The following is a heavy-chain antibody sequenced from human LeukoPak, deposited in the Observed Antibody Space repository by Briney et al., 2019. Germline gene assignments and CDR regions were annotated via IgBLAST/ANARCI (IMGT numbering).Heavy chain of an antibody. J-gene: IGHJ4*02. Sequence: SETLSLTCTVSGGSISSGTYYWVWIRQPPGKGLEWLGTVFYGGTPYYNPSLKSRVTISVDTSKNHFSLGLSSVTAADTAVYYCARLDSGDYFFDYWGQGSLVTVSS. V-gene: IGHV4-39*02. CDR3: ARLDSGDYFFDY. CDR1: GGSISSGTYY. CDR2: VFYGGTP. D-gene: IGHD4-17*01.